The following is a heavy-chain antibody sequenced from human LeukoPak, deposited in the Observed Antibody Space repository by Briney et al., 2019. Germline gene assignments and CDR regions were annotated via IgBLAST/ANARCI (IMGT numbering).Heavy chain of an antibody. J-gene: IGHJ4*02. CDR1: GGTFSSYA. V-gene: IGHV3-23*01. D-gene: IGHD3-3*01. CDR2: ISGSGGST. CDR3: AKDLFELEWLFDY. Sequence: ASVKVSCKASGGTFSSYAMSWVRQAPGKGLEWVSAISGSGGSTYYADSVKGRFTISRGNSKNTLYLQMNSLRAEDTAVYYCAKDLFELEWLFDYWGQGTLVTVSS.